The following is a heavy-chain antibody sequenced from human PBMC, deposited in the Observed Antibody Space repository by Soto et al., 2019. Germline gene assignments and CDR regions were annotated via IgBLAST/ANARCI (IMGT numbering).Heavy chain of an antibody. D-gene: IGHD3-16*02. CDR2: IYYSGST. CDR1: GGSISSSSYY. CDR3: ARSYRVLPKPRYYFDY. V-gene: IGHV4-39*01. Sequence: SETLSLTCTVSGGSISSSSYYWGWIRQPPGKGLEWIGSIYYSGSTYYNPSLKSRVTISVDTSKNQFSLKLSSVTAADTAVYYCARSYRVLPKPRYYFDYWGQGTLVTVSS. J-gene: IGHJ4*02.